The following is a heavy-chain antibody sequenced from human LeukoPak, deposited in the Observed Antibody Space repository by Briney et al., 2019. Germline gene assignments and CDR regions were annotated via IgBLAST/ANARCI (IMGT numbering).Heavy chain of an antibody. CDR1: GYSISSGYY. V-gene: IGHV4-38-2*02. CDR3: ARDYYGSGSYQFDP. D-gene: IGHD3-10*01. J-gene: IGHJ5*02. CDR2: IYHSGST. Sequence: PSETLSLTCTVSGYSISSGYYWGWIRQPPGKGLEWIGSIYHSGSTYYNPSLKSRVTISIDTSKNQFSLKLSSVTAADTALYHCARDYYGSGSYQFDPWGQGTLVTVSS.